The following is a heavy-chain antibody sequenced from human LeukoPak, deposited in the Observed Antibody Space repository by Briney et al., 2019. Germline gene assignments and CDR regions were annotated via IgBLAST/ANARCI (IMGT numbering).Heavy chain of an antibody. D-gene: IGHD6-6*01. Sequence: RTSETLSLTCTVSGGSISSSNYYWGWIRQPPGKGLEWIGSIYYSGNTYYNPSLKSRLTISVDTSKNQFSLRLRSVTAADTAVCYCARALARLSWFDPWGQGTLVTVSS. CDR3: ARALARLSWFDP. CDR2: IYYSGNT. CDR1: GGSISSSNYY. J-gene: IGHJ5*02. V-gene: IGHV4-39*07.